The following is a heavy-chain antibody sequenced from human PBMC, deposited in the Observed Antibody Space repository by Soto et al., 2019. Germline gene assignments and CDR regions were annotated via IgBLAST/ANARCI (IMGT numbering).Heavy chain of an antibody. CDR1: GGSISSGDYY. CDR3: VPYAGASGWFDP. D-gene: IGHD3-10*01. CDR2: IYYSGST. J-gene: IGHJ5*02. V-gene: IGHV4-30-4*01. Sequence: PSETLSLTCTVSGGSISSGDYYWSWIRQPPGKGLEWIGYIYYSGSTYYNPSLKSRVTISVDTSKNQFSLKLSSVTAADTAVYYCVPYAGASGWFDPWGQGTLVTVSS.